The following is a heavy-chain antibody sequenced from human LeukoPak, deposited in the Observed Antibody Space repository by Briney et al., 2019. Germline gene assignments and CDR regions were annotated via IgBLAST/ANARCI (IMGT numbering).Heavy chain of an antibody. V-gene: IGHV1-8*01. CDR3: ARGPPNWGMVGY. D-gene: IGHD7-27*01. Sequence: ASVKVSRKASGYTFTSFDSNWVRQATGQGLEWMGWMKSNNGHTGYAQKFQGRVTMTRDTSISTAYMELSSLTFEDTAVYYCARGPPNWGMVGYWGQGTLVTVSS. J-gene: IGHJ4*02. CDR1: GYTFTSFD. CDR2: MKSNNGHT.